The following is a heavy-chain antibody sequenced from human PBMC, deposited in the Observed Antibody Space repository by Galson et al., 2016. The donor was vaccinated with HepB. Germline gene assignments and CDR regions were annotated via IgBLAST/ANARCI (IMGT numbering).Heavy chain of an antibody. CDR2: IWYDGSKG. D-gene: IGHD6-25*01. Sequence: SLRLSCSTSGFTFNNYGFHWVRQAPGKGLEWVAVIWYDGSKGFYADYAKGRFTISRDDSKNTLFLQMNSLRGEDTALYYCARGRSSAGYYGLDVWGQGTAVTVSS. CDR3: ARGRSSAGYYGLDV. J-gene: IGHJ6*02. V-gene: IGHV3-33*02. CDR1: GFTFNNYG.